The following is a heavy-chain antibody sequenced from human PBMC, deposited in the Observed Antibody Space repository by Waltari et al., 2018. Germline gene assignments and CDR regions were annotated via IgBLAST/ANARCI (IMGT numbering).Heavy chain of an antibody. CDR3: ARYDLGPYYYYGMDV. J-gene: IGHJ6*02. Sequence: EVQLVESGGGLVKPGGSLRLSCAASGFTFRTYWMSWVRQAPGKGLEWVANINQDGSDKYYVDSVKGRFTISRDNAKNSLYLQMNSLRPEDTAVYYCARYDLGPYYYYGMDVWGQGTTVTASS. V-gene: IGHV3-7*01. CDR1: GFTFRTYW. D-gene: IGHD7-27*01. CDR2: INQDGSDK.